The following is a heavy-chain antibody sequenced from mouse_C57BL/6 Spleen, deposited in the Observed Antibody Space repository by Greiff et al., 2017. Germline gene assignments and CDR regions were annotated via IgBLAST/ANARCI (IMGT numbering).Heavy chain of an antibody. CDR2: INPSNGGT. V-gene: IGHV1-53*01. D-gene: IGHD2-4*01. Sequence: QVQLQQPGTELVKPGASVKLSCKASGYTFTSYWMHWVKQRPGQGLEWIGNINPSNGGTNYNEKFKSKATLTVDKSSSTAYMQLSSLTSEDSAVYYCASGRDYDYSYYYAMDYWGQGTSVTVSS. J-gene: IGHJ4*01. CDR1: GYTFTSYW. CDR3: ASGRDYDYSYYYAMDY.